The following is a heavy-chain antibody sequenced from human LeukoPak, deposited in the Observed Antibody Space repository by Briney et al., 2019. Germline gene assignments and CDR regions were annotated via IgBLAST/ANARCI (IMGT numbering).Heavy chain of an antibody. CDR3: VVAGTTFHYLDY. Sequence: ASVKASCKASGYTFTGYDMHWVHQAPRHVLKWMGWINPNSGGTSYAQRFQGRVTMTRDTSSSTAYMEVNSLRSDDTAVYYCVVAGTTFHYLDYWGQGSLVTVSS. CDR1: GYTFTGYD. J-gene: IGHJ4*02. V-gene: IGHV1-2*02. D-gene: IGHD6-19*01. CDR2: INPNSGGT.